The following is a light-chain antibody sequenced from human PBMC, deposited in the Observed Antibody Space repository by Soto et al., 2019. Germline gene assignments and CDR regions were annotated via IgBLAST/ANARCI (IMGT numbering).Light chain of an antibody. CDR3: QQRSNWPLFT. CDR1: QSVSNY. V-gene: IGKV3-11*01. J-gene: IGKJ3*01. CDR2: DSS. Sequence: EIVLTQSPATLSLSPGERATLSCRASQSVSNYLAWYQQKPGQAPRLLIYDSSNRATGIPARFSGSGSGTDFTLTISSLEPEDFAVYYCQQRSNWPLFTFGPGTKVDIK.